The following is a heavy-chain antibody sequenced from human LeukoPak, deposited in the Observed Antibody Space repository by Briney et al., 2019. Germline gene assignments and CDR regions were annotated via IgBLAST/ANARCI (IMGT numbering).Heavy chain of an antibody. CDR2: INHSGST. Sequence: SETLSLTCAVYSGSFSGYYWSWIRQPPGKGLEWIGEINHSGSTNYNPSLKSRVTISVDTSKNLFSLKLSSVTAADTAVYYCARYIVATIITGMDVWGQGTTVTVSS. CDR1: SGSFSGYY. D-gene: IGHD5-12*01. J-gene: IGHJ6*02. V-gene: IGHV4-34*01. CDR3: ARYIVATIITGMDV.